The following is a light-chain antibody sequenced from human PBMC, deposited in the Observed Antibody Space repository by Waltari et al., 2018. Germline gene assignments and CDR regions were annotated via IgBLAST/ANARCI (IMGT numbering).Light chain of an antibody. CDR1: QDISNY. V-gene: IGKV1-33*01. J-gene: IGKJ4*01. CDR2: DAP. CDR3: QDYDNLPPLT. Sequence: DIQMTQSPSSLSASVGDRGTNTCQASQDISNYLNWFQQKPGKAPNLLIYDAPNLETGVPSRFSGSGSGTDFTFTISSLQPEEIATYYCQDYDNLPPLTFGGGTKVEIK.